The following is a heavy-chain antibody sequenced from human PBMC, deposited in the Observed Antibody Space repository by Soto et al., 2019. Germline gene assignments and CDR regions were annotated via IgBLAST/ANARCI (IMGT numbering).Heavy chain of an antibody. J-gene: IGHJ5*02. D-gene: IGHD2-21*02. Sequence: PSETLSLTCAVSGYSISSGYYWGWIRQPPGKGLEWIGSIYHSGSTYYNPSLKSRVTISVDTPKNQFSLKLSSVTAADTAVYYCPRGLRGGNSEWFDPWGQGTLVTVSS. CDR3: PRGLRGGNSEWFDP. CDR2: IYHSGST. V-gene: IGHV4-38-2*01. CDR1: GYSISSGYY.